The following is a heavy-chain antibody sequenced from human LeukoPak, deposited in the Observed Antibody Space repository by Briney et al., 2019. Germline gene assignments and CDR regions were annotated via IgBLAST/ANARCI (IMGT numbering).Heavy chain of an antibody. Sequence: SETLSLTCTVSGGSISSYYWGWIRQPPGKGLEWIGNIYHSGSDFYNPSLKSRVTISVDTSKNQFSLNLSSVTAADTAVYYCARASTLNYYFGMDVWGQGTRSPSP. D-gene: IGHD5/OR15-5a*01. CDR3: ARASTLNYYFGMDV. CDR1: GGSISSYY. V-gene: IGHV4-38-2*02. J-gene: IGHJ6*02. CDR2: IYHSGSD.